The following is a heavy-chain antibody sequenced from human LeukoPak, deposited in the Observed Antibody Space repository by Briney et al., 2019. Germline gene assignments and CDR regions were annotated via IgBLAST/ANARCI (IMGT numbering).Heavy chain of an antibody. Sequence: ASVKVSCKASGYTFTSYYMHWVRQAPGQGLEWMGIINPSGGSTSYAQKFQGRVTMTGDTSTSTVYMELSSLRSEDTAVYYCAREVAGNWYFDLWGRGTLVTVSS. V-gene: IGHV1-46*01. CDR1: GYTFTSYY. CDR3: AREVAGNWYFDL. D-gene: IGHD6-19*01. CDR2: INPSGGST. J-gene: IGHJ2*01.